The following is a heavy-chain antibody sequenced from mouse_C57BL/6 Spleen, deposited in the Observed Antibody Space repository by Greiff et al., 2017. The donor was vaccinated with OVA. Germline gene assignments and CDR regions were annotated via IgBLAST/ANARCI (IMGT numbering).Heavy chain of an antibody. J-gene: IGHJ2*01. CDR1: GYSFTGYY. CDR3: ARRVYYGSSYLDY. D-gene: IGHD1-1*01. V-gene: IGHV1-42*01. CDR2: INPSTGGT. Sequence: EVQLQQSGPELVKPGASVKISCKASGYSFTGYYMNWVKQSPEKSLEWIGEINPSTGGTTYNQKFKAKATLTVDKSSSTAYMQLKSLTSEDSAVYYCARRVYYGSSYLDYWGQGTTLTVSS.